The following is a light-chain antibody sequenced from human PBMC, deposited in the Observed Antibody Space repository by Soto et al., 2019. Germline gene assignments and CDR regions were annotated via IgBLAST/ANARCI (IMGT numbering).Light chain of an antibody. J-gene: IGKJ4*01. CDR3: QQRSNWPLT. Sequence: THSPATLSVSLGERATLSCRASQSVGTNLVWYQQKPGQAPRLLIYEASNRASGIPARFSGSGSGTDFTLTISSLEPEDFAVYYCQQRSNWPLTFGGGTKVDI. CDR2: EAS. V-gene: IGKV3-11*01. CDR1: QSVGTN.